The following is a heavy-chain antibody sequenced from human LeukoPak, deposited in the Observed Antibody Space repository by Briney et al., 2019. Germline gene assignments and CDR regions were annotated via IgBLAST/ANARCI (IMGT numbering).Heavy chain of an antibody. V-gene: IGHV4-39*07. CDR1: GGSISSSSYY. CDR2: IYYSGST. Sequence: PSETLSLTCTVSGGSISSSSYYWGWIRQPPGKGLEWIGSIYYSGSTYYNPSLKSRVTISVDTSKNQFSLKLSSVTAADTAVYYCARKYYDILTGYYHFDYWGQGTLVTVSS. J-gene: IGHJ4*02. D-gene: IGHD3-9*01. CDR3: ARKYYDILTGYYHFDY.